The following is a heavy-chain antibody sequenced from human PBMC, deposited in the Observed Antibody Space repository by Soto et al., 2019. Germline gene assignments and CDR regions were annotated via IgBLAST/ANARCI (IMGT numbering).Heavy chain of an antibody. D-gene: IGHD4-4*01. CDR1: GFTFSSSA. J-gene: IGHJ6*02. V-gene: IGHV3-30*18. CDR2: ISYDGSNK. Sequence: GGSLRLSCAASGFTFSSSAMHWVRQAPGKGLEWVAVISYDGSNKYYADSVKGRFTISRDNSKNTLYLQMNSLRAEDTAVYYCAKDDYSNYGAYSYGMDVWGQGTTVTVSS. CDR3: AKDDYSNYGAYSYGMDV.